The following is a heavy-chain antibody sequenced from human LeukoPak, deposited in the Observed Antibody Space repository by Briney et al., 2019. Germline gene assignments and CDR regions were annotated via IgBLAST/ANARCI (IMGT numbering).Heavy chain of an antibody. CDR3: ARDRSSSYTRDWFDP. D-gene: IGHD6-13*01. J-gene: IGHJ5*02. V-gene: IGHV4-4*07. Sequence: SETLSLTRTVSGGSISGYFWSWIRQPAGKGLEWIGRIYNSESINYNPSLKSRVTMSIDTSKNQFSLKLNSVTAADTAVYYCARDRSSSYTRDWFDPWGQGALVTVSS. CDR2: IYNSESI. CDR1: GGSISGYF.